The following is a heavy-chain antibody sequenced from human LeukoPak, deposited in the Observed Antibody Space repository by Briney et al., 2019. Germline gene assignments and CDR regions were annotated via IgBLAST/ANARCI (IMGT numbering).Heavy chain of an antibody. CDR1: GYSFTSYW. D-gene: IGHD2-2*01. J-gene: IGHJ6*03. V-gene: IGHV5-51*01. CDR2: IYPGDSDT. Sequence: KRGESLKISCKGSGYSFTSYWIGWVRQMPGKGLEWMGIIYPGDSDTRYSPSFQGQVTISADKSISTAYLQWSSLRASDTAMYYCARLGCSSTSCSGGYYYYMDVWGKGTTVTVSS. CDR3: ARLGCSSTSCSGGYYYYMDV.